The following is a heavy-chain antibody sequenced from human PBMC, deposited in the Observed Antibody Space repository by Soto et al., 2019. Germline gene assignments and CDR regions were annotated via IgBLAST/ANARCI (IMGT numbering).Heavy chain of an antibody. CDR2: IYYSGST. J-gene: IGHJ5*02. D-gene: IGHD1-20*01. CDR1: GGSISSSSYY. V-gene: IGHV4-39*01. Sequence: PSETLSLTCTVSGGSISSSSYYWGWIRQPPGKGLEWIGSIYYSGSTYYNPSLKRRVTISVDTSKNQFSLKLSSVTAADTAVYYCARTRCPWGDNWPWGDNWFDPWGQGTLVTVSS. CDR3: ARTRCPWGDNWPWGDNWFDP.